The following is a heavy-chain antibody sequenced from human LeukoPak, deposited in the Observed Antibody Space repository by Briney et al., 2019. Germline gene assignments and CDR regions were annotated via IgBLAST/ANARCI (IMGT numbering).Heavy chain of an antibody. CDR2: IYYSGST. V-gene: IGHV4-39*07. J-gene: IGHJ4*02. CDR3: ARALIDSSGYGYFDY. Sequence: SETLSLTCTVSGGSISSSSYYWGWIRQPPGKGLEWIGSIYYSGSTYYNPSLKSRVTISVDTSKNQLSLKLSSLTAADTAVYFCARALIDSSGYGYFDYWGQGTLVTVSS. D-gene: IGHD3-22*01. CDR1: GGSISSSSYY.